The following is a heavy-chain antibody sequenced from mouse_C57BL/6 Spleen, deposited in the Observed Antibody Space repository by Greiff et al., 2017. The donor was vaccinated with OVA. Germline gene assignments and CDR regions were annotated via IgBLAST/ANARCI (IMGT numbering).Heavy chain of an antibody. CDR3: ARGGNPYYAMDY. CDR1: GYTFTSYW. CDR2: IDPSASYT. Sequence: QVQLQQPGAELVMPGASVKLSCKASGYTFTSYWMHWVKQRPGQGLEWIGEIDPSASYTNYNQKFKGKSTLTVDKSSSTAYMQLSSLTSEDSAVYYCARGGNPYYAMDYWGQGTSVTVSS. J-gene: IGHJ4*01. V-gene: IGHV1-69*01.